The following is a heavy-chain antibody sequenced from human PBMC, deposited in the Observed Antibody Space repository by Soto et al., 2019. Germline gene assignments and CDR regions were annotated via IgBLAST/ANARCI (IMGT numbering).Heavy chain of an antibody. CDR3: AGELELRWGDYYGMDV. V-gene: IGHV1-2*02. CDR1: GYTFTGYY. Sequence: ASVKVSCKASGYTFTGYYMHWVRQAPGQGLEWMGWINPNSGGTNYAQKFQGRVTMTRDTSISTAYMELSRLGSDDTAVYYCAGELELRWGDYYGMDVWGQGTTVTVSS. D-gene: IGHD1-7*01. CDR2: INPNSGGT. J-gene: IGHJ6*02.